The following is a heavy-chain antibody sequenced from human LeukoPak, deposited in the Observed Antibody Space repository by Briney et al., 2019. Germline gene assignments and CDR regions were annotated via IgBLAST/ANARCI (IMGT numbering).Heavy chain of an antibody. J-gene: IGHJ4*02. CDR3: ATVLNSRLPLTLDY. CDR1: GYTFTSYG. CDR2: ISAYNGNT. D-gene: IGHD3-16*02. Sequence: GASVKVSCKASGYTFTSYGISWVRQAPGQGLEWMGWISAYNGNTNYAQKLQGRVTMTTDTSTSSAYMELSSLRSEDTAVYYCATVLNSRLPLTLDYCGQGTLVTVSS. V-gene: IGHV1-18*01.